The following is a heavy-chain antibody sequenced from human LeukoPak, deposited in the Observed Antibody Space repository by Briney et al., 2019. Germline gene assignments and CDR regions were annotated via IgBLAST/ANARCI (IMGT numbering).Heavy chain of an antibody. D-gene: IGHD6-19*01. CDR2: INHSGST. Sequence: SETLSLTCAVYGGSFSGYYWSWIRQPPGKGLEWIGEINHSGSTNYNPSLKSRVTISVDTSKNQFSLKLSSVTAADTAVYYCARASSGWYRSYYFDYWGQGTLVTVSS. CDR3: ARASSGWYRSYYFDY. V-gene: IGHV4-34*01. CDR1: GGSFSGYY. J-gene: IGHJ4*02.